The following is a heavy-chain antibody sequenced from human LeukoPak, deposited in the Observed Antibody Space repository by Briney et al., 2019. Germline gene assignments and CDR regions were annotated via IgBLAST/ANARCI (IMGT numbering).Heavy chain of an antibody. D-gene: IGHD3-10*01. V-gene: IGHV4-59*01. CDR3: ARAPSSRGVISSKYYYYYGMDV. CDR2: IYYSGST. CDR1: GGSISSYY. Sequence: PSETLSLTCTVSGGSISSYYWSWIRQPPGKGLEWIGYIYYSGSTNYNPSLKSRVTISVDTSKNQFSLKLSSVTAADTAVYYCARAPSSRGVISSKYYYYYGMDVWGQGTTVTVSS. J-gene: IGHJ6*02.